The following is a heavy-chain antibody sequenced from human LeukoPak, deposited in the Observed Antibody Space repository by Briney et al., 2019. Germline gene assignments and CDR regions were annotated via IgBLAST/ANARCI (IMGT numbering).Heavy chain of an antibody. J-gene: IGHJ4*02. D-gene: IGHD3-16*02. V-gene: IGHV1-69*05. Sequence: SVKVSCKASGGTFSSYAIRWVRQAPGQGLEWMGGIIPICGTANYAHKLQGRVTITTDESTSSAYMELSSLRSEDTAVYYCARAYYDYVWGSYRQFDYWGQGTLVTVSS. CDR1: GGTFSSYA. CDR3: ARAYYDYVWGSYRQFDY. CDR2: IIPICGTA.